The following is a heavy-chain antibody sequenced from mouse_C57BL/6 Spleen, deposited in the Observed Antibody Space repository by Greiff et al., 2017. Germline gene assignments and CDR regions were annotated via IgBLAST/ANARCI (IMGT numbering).Heavy chain of an antibody. CDR2: IDPEDGET. V-gene: IGHV14-2*01. D-gene: IGHD1-1*01. CDR3: AREGYGSSYGAY. J-gene: IGHJ3*01. Sequence: VQLKQSGAELVKPGASVKLSCTASGFNINDYYMYWVKQRTEQGLVGIGRIDPEDGETKYAPKFQGKATITADTSSNTAYLQLSILTSEDTAVYYCAREGYGSSYGAYWGQGTLVTVSA. CDR1: GFNINDYY.